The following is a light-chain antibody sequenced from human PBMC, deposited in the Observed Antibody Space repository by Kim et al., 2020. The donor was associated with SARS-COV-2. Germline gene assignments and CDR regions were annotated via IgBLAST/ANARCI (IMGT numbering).Light chain of an antibody. V-gene: IGLV1-36*01. Sequence: RQRVTISCSGSSSNIGNNAVNWYQQLPGKAPKLLIYYDDLLPSGVSDRFSGSKSGTSASLAISGLHSEDEADYYCAAWDDSLNGVVFGGGTQLTVL. J-gene: IGLJ2*01. CDR1: SSNIGNNA. CDR2: YDD. CDR3: AAWDDSLNGVV.